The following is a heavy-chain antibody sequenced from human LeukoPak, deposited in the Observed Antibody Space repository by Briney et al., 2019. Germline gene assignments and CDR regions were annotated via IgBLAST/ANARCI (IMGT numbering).Heavy chain of an antibody. CDR1: GFTFSSYG. CDR3: AKTAHSDAFDI. Sequence: PGGSLRLSCAASGFTFSSYGMHWVRQPPAKGLELVAVISYDGSNKYYADSVKGRFTISRDNSKNTPYLQMNGLRAEDTAVYYCAKTAHSDAFDIWGQGTMVTVSS. D-gene: IGHD2-15*01. CDR2: ISYDGSNK. J-gene: IGHJ3*02. V-gene: IGHV3-30*18.